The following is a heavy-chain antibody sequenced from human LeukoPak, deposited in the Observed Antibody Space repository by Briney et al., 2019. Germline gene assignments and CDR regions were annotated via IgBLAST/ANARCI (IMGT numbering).Heavy chain of an antibody. CDR1: GASISSSSYY. CDR2: IYYSGCT. V-gene: IGHV4-39*07. CDR3: ARDLEWEAGTDY. Sequence: SETLSLTCTVSGASISSSSYYWGWIRQPPGKGLEWIGSIYYSGCTYYNPSLKSRVTISVDTSKNQFCLKLSSVTAADTAVYYCARDLEWEAGTDYGGQGTLVTVS. J-gene: IGHJ4*02. D-gene: IGHD6-19*01.